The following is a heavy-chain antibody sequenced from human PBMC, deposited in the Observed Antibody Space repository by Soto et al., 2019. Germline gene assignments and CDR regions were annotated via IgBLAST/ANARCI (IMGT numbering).Heavy chain of an antibody. CDR3: AREGGGVSAVAGPRMYYFDY. Sequence: EVQLVESGGGLVQPGGSLRLSCAASGFTFSSYSMNWGRQAPGKGLEWVSYISSSSSTIYYADSVKGRFTISRDNAKNSLSVQMNSLRDEPTAVSYCAREGGGVSAVAGPRMYYFDYWGQGTLVTVSS. V-gene: IGHV3-48*02. CDR2: ISSSSSTI. CDR1: GFTFSSYS. J-gene: IGHJ4*02. D-gene: IGHD6-19*01.